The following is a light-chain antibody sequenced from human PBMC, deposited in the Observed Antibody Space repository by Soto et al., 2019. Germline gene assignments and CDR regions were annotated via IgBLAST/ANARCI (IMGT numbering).Light chain of an antibody. CDR1: QSISSW. CDR2: KAS. V-gene: IGKV1-5*03. CDR3: QQANSFPFT. Sequence: DIVLTQSPATLSASVGDRVTITCRASQSISSWLAWYQQKPGKAPKLLIYKASSLESGVPSRFSGSGSGTDFTLTISSLQPEDFATYYCQQANSFPFTFGQGTRLEIK. J-gene: IGKJ5*01.